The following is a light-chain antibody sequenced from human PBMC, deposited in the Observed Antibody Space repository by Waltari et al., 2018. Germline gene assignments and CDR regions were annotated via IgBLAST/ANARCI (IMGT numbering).Light chain of an antibody. V-gene: IGKV3-15*01. CDR1: QSVRSN. CDR3: QQYNNWPPIT. CDR2: GAS. J-gene: IGKJ5*01. Sequence: EIVMMQSPATLSVSPGERATLPCRASQSVRSNLAWYQQKTGQAPRLLIYGASTKATGIPARFSGSGSRTEFTLTISGDHSEDFAVYYYQQYNNWPPITFGQATRREI.